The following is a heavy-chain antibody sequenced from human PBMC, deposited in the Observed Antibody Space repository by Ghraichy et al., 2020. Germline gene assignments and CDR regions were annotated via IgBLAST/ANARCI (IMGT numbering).Heavy chain of an antibody. Sequence: SVKVSCKASGGTFSSYTISWVRQAPGQGLEWMGRIIPILGIANYAQKFQGRVTITADKSTSTAYMELSSLRSEDTAVYYCARDRKLENCYFDLWVRGTLVTVSS. CDR1: GGTFSSYT. V-gene: IGHV1-69*04. CDR2: IIPILGIA. J-gene: IGHJ2*01. D-gene: IGHD5-24*01. CDR3: ARDRKLENCYFDL.